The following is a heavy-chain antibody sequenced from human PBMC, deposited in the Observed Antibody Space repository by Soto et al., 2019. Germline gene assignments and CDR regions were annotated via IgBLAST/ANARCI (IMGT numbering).Heavy chain of an antibody. CDR1: GYTFTSYA. CDR3: ARDPSSSWPLYNWFDP. D-gene: IGHD6-13*01. CDR2: INAGNGNT. V-gene: IGHV1-3*01. Sequence: QVQLVQSGAEVKKPGASVKVSCKASGYTFTSYAMHWVRQAPGQRLEWMGWINAGNGNTKYSQKFQGRVTITRDTSASTAYMELSSLRSEDTAVYYCARDPSSSWPLYNWFDPRGQGTLVTVSS. J-gene: IGHJ5*02.